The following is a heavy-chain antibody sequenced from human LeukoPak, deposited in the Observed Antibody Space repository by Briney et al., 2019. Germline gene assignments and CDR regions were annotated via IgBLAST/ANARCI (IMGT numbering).Heavy chain of an antibody. V-gene: IGHV1-69*13. Sequence: ASVKVSCKASGGTFSSYAISWVRQAPGQGLEWMGGIIPIFGTANYAQKFQGRVTITADESTSTAYMELSSLRSEDTAVYYCAREGDYSDLLDYWGQGTLVTVSS. CDR2: IIPIFGTA. CDR3: AREGDYSDLLDY. CDR1: GGTFSSYA. J-gene: IGHJ4*02. D-gene: IGHD4-11*01.